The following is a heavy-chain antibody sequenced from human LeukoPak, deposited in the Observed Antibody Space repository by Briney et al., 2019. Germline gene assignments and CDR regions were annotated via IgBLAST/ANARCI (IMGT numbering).Heavy chain of an antibody. CDR1: GASLSVSGRN. D-gene: IGHD3-9*01. CDR2: IYYSGST. V-gene: IGHV4-39*01. J-gene: IGHJ5*02. Sequence: PSETLSLTCTVSGASLSVSGRNWGWVRQPPGKGLEWIASIYYSGSTYYSPSLESRVTMSVDTSKNQFSLKLSSLTATDTAVYYCLSGHDNAFDPSSQGTLVTVSP. CDR3: LSGHDNAFDP.